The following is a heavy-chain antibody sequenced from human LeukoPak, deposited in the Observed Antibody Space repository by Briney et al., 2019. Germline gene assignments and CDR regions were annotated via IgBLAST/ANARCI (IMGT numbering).Heavy chain of an antibody. CDR1: GGTFSSYA. D-gene: IGHD2-2*01. J-gene: IGHJ5*02. CDR2: IIPIFGTA. CDR3: ARDLVSAALRRSWFDP. Sequence: SVKVSCKASGGTFSSYAISCVRQAPGQGLEWMGGIIPIFGTANYAQKFQGRVTITADESTSTAYMELSSLRSEDTAVYYCARDLVSAALRRSWFDPWGQGTLVTVSS. V-gene: IGHV1-69*01.